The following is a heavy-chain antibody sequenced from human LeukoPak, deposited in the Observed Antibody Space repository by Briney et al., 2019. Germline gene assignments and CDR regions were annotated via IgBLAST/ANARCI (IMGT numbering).Heavy chain of an antibody. J-gene: IGHJ6*03. CDR2: ISGSGGST. V-gene: IGHV3-23*01. CDR1: GLTFSSYG. CDR3: AKAGDYYYYYYMDV. Sequence: PGGSLRLSCAASGLTFSSYGMSWVRQAPGKGLEWVSAISGSGGSTYYADSVKGRFTISRDNSKNTLYLQMNSLRAEDTAVYYCAKAGDYYYYYYMDVWGKGTTVTISS. D-gene: IGHD3-10*01.